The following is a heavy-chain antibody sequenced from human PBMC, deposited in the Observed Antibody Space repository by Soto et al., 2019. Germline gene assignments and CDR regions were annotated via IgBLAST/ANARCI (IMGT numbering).Heavy chain of an antibody. CDR2: ISPYIDNT. V-gene: IGHV1-18*01. CDR1: GFSLSDDG. J-gene: IGHJ5*02. Sequence: GPEIKKPGASVKVSCKAAGFSLSDDGLNWMRQAPGQGLDWVGWISPYIDNTNYAQKFQDRFTLTTDTSTSTAYMELRRLRSDDTAVYYCATSEVPASMGGWCATWGKGTLVTVSA. CDR3: ATSEVPASMGGWCAT. D-gene: IGHD2-2*01.